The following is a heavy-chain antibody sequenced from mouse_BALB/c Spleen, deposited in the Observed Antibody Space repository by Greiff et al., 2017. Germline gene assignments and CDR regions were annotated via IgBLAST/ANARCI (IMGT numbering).Heavy chain of an antibody. V-gene: IGHV7-1*02. CDR2: SRNKANDYTT. Sequence: EVMLVESGGGLVQPGGSLRLSCATSGFTFSDFYMEWVRQPPGKRLEWIAASRNKANDYTTEYSASVKGRFIVSRDTSQSILYLQMNALRAEDTAIYYCARVRWLLAWFAYWGQGTLVTVSA. D-gene: IGHD2-3*01. J-gene: IGHJ3*01. CDR3: ARVRWLLAWFAY. CDR1: GFTFSDFY.